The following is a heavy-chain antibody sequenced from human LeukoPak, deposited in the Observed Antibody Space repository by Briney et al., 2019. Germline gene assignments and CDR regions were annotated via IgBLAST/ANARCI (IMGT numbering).Heavy chain of an antibody. CDR3: ARDQQETMVRGLGYYYYGMDV. CDR1: GFTFSSYG. D-gene: IGHD3-10*01. Sequence: GGSLRLSCAASGFTFSSYGMHWVRQAPGKGLEWVAVIWYDGSNKYYADSVKGRFTISRDNSKNTLYLQMNSLRAEDTAVYYCARDQQETMVRGLGYYYYGMDVWGQGTTATVSS. V-gene: IGHV3-33*01. CDR2: IWYDGSNK. J-gene: IGHJ6*02.